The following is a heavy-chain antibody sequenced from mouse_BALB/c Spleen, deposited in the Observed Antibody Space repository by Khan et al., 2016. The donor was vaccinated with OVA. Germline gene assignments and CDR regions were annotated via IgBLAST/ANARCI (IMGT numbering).Heavy chain of an antibody. Sequence: QVQLQQPGAELVRPGSSVKISCKASGYTFSSSWMNWVKQRPGQGLEWVGQIYPGNEDSKYDGKFQGKATVNADKSSRTDYMPRTSLTSEDSAVDFCARSSGSRFAYWGHRPLVPVSA. CDR3: ARSSGSRFAY. V-gene: IGHV1-80*01. CDR1: GYTFSSSW. J-gene: IGHJ3*01. CDR2: IYPGNEDS. D-gene: IGHD1-1*01.